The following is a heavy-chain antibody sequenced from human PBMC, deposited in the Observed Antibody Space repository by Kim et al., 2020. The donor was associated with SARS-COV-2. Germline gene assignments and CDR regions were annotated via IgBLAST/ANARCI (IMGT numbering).Heavy chain of an antibody. Sequence: GSTNYNPSLKCRVTISLDTSKNQFSLKLSSVTAADTAVYYCARDIGWFDPWRQGTLVTVSS. V-gene: IGHV4-59*01. CDR2: GST. J-gene: IGHJ5*02. CDR3: ARDIGWFDP. D-gene: IGHD1-26*01.